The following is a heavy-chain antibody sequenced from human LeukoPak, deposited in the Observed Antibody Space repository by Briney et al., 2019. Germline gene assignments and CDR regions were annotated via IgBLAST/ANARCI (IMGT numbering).Heavy chain of an antibody. CDR2: ISGSSTNT. J-gene: IGHJ4*02. V-gene: IGHV3-23*01. CDR1: GGSFSGYY. Sequence: PSETLSLTCAVYGGSFSGYYWSWVRQAPGKGLEWVSTISGSSTNTYYADSVKGRFTISRDNSKNTLYLQMNSLRAEDTAIYYCAKVKDGYNYSPFDYWGQGTLVTVSS. D-gene: IGHD5-24*01. CDR3: AKVKDGYNYSPFDY.